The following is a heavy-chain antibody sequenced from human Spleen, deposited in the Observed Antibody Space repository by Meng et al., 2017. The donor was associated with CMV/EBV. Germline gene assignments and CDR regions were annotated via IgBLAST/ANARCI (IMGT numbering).Heavy chain of an antibody. CDR1: GGSISSYY. V-gene: IGHV4-59*12. CDR3: ARGALEWFL. D-gene: IGHD3-3*01. J-gene: IGHJ4*02. Sequence: ESLKISCTVSGGSISSYYWSWIRQPPGKGLEWIGYIYYSGSTNYNPSLKSRVTISVDTSKNQFSLKLSSVTAVDTAVYYCARGALEWFLWGQGTLVTVSS. CDR2: IYYSGST.